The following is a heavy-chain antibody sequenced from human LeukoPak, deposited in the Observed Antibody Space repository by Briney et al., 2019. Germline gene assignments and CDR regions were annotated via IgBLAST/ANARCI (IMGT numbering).Heavy chain of an antibody. J-gene: IGHJ6*02. D-gene: IGHD6-19*01. Sequence: ETLSLTCTVSGGSISSYYWSWIRQPPGKGLEWISYISSSSSTIYYADSVKGRFTISRDNAKNSLYLQMNSLRDEDTAVYYCASRGAVAGTWDYYYGMDVWGQGTTVTVSS. V-gene: IGHV3-48*02. CDR1: GGSISSYY. CDR2: ISSSSSTI. CDR3: ASRGAVAGTWDYYYGMDV.